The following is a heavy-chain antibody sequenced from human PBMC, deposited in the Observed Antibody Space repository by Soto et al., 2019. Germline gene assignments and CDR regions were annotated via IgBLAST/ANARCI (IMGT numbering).Heavy chain of an antibody. D-gene: IGHD2-21*02. CDR2: IYWADDK. V-gene: IGHV2-5*02. CDR3: IQSRCGGDCLQSYASNYSDGMDV. J-gene: IGHJ6*02. Sequence: QITLKESGPTLVKPTQPLPLTCTFSGFSLSTSGVGVGWISQPPGKALEWLALIYWADDKRYSPSLRSSLTISKDTSKNQGVLTMTKMDPGDTATYYCIQSRCGGDCLQSYASNYSDGMDVWGQGTTVTVSS. CDR1: GFSLSTSGVG.